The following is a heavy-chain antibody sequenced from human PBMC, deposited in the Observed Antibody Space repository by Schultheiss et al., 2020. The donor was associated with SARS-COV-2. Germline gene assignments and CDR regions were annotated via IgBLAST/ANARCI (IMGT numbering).Heavy chain of an antibody. CDR3: ARQIKVGSYYNSATLSFI. D-gene: IGHD5-24*01. CDR2: IYHSGST. V-gene: IGHV4-38-2*02. J-gene: IGHJ4*02. Sequence: SQTLSLTCTVSGGSISSGYYWGWIRQPPGKGLEWIGSIYHSGSTYYNPSLKSRVTISVDTSKNQFSLKLSSVTAADTAVYFCARQIKVGSYYNSATLSFIWGRGDLVTVSS. CDR1: GGSISSGYY.